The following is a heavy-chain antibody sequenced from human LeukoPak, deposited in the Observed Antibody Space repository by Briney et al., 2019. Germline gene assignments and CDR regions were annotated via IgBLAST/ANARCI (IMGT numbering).Heavy chain of an antibody. Sequence: PGGSLRLSCAASGFTFSSYAMHWVRQAPGEGLERGAVILYDGSNKYYADSVKGRFTISRDNSKNTLYLQMNSLRAEDTAVYYCARDRYSSGWYYYYYGMDVWGQGTTVTVSS. CDR2: ILYDGSNK. CDR1: GFTFSSYA. V-gene: IGHV3-30-3*01. D-gene: IGHD6-19*01. J-gene: IGHJ6*02. CDR3: ARDRYSSGWYYYYYGMDV.